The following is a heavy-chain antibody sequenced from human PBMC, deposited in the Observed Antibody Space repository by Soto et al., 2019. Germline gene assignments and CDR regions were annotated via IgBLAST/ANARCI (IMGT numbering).Heavy chain of an antibody. J-gene: IGHJ4*02. CDR3: ATGQYYYDSSGYYYS. V-gene: IGHV3-11*05. D-gene: IGHD3-22*01. Sequence: QVQLVESGGGLVKPGGSLRLSCAASGFTFSDYYMSWIRQAPGKGLEWVSYISSSSSYTNYADSVKGRFTISRDNAKNSLYLQLNSLRAEDTAVYYCATGQYYYDSSGYYYSWGQGTLVTVSS. CDR2: ISSSSSYT. CDR1: GFTFSDYY.